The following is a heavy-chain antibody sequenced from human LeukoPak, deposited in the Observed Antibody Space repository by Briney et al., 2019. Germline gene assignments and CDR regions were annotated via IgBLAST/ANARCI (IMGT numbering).Heavy chain of an antibody. CDR3: ARGSASGASNYYYYMDV. D-gene: IGHD2-21*01. CDR1: GLTFSNYW. J-gene: IGHJ6*03. V-gene: IGHV3-74*01. CDR2: IYTDGSST. Sequence: GGSLRLSCAASGLTFSNYWMHWVRQAPGKGLVWVSRIYTDGSSTTYADSVKGRFTISRDNARNALYLQMNSLRAEDTAVYYCARGSASGASNYYYYMDVWGKGTTVTVSS.